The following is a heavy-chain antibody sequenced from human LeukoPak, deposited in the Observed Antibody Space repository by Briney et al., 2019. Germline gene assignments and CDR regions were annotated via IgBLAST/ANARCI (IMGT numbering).Heavy chain of an antibody. CDR3: ANRGTGTRYYGMDV. CDR1: GGSISRDNYY. Sequence: SETLSLTCTVSGGSISRDNYYWVWIRQPPGRGLEWIGSIYSGGNTYYNPSLKSRVTISVDTPEKQVSLKLSSVTATDTAVYYCANRGTGTRYYGMDVWGRGTTVTVSS. D-gene: IGHD1-7*01. CDR2: IYSGGNT. V-gene: IGHV4-39*01. J-gene: IGHJ6*02.